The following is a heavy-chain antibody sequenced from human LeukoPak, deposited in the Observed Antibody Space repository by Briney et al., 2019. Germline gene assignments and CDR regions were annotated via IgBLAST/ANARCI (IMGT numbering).Heavy chain of an antibody. CDR3: ARDAPYGDFWFDP. J-gene: IGHJ5*02. CDR1: GGSISSYY. D-gene: IGHD4-17*01. Sequence: SETLSLTCTVSGGSISSYYWSWMRQPAGKGLEWIGRIFSSGITKYNPSLKSRVTMSVDTSKNQFSLRLSSVTAADTAVYYCARDAPYGDFWFDPWGQGTLVTVSS. CDR2: IFSSGIT. V-gene: IGHV4-4*07.